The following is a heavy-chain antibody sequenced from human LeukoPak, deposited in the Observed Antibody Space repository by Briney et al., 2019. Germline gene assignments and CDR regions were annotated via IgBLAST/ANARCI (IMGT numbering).Heavy chain of an antibody. Sequence: KTGGSLRLSCAASGFTFSSYSMNWVRQAPGKGLEWVSSISGGSSYIYYAESVQGRFTVSRDNAKNSLFLQMNSLRAEDTAVYYCATLYGNFDYWGQGTLVTVSS. D-gene: IGHD1-14*01. V-gene: IGHV3-21*01. J-gene: IGHJ4*02. CDR3: ATLYGNFDY. CDR1: GFTFSSYS. CDR2: ISGGSSYI.